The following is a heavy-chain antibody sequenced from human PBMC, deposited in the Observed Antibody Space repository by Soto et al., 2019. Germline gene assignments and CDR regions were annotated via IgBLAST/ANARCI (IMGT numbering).Heavy chain of an antibody. CDR2: ISGSGGNT. V-gene: IGHV3-23*01. J-gene: IGHJ4*02. Sequence: EVKLLESGGGLVQPGGSLRLSCAASGFTFTTYAMNWVRQAPGKGLEWVSVISGSGGNTYYADSVKGRFTISRDSSKNTVDLQMNSLRPEDTAVYYCARGGRQNYPPTDYWGQGTLVTVSS. CDR3: ARGGRQNYPPTDY. CDR1: GFTFTTYA. D-gene: IGHD1-7*01.